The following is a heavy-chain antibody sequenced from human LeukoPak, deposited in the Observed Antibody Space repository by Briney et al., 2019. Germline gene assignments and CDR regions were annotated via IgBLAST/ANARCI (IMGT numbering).Heavy chain of an antibody. V-gene: IGHV4-59*12. CDR1: GGSISNYY. CDR2: IYHSGST. Sequence: SETLSLTCTVSGGSISNYYCSWIRQPPGKGLEWIGYIYHSGSTYYNPSLKSRVTISVDRSKNQFSLKLSSVTAADTAVYYCARAAAAGGNYFDYWGQGTLVTVSS. J-gene: IGHJ4*02. D-gene: IGHD6-13*01. CDR3: ARAAAAGGNYFDY.